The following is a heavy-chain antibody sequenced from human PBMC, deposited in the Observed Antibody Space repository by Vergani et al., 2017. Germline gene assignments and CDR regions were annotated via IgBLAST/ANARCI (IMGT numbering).Heavy chain of an antibody. CDR2: INAGNGNT. CDR1: GYTFTSYA. V-gene: IGHV1-3*01. J-gene: IGHJ5*02. CDR3: AREVDCSSTSCYRGSWFDP. Sequence: QVQLVQSGAEVKKPGASVKVSCKASGYTFTSYAMHLVRQAPGQRLEWMGWINAGNGNTKYSQKFQGRVTITRDTSASTAYMELSSLRSEDTAVYYGAREVDCSSTSCYRGSWFDPWGQGTLVTVSS. D-gene: IGHD2-2*02.